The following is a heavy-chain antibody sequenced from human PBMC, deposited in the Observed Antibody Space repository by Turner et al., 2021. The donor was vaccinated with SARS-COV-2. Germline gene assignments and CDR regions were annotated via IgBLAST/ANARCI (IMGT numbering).Heavy chain of an antibody. V-gene: IGHV3-9*01. D-gene: IGHD1-26*01. Sequence: EVQLVESGGGLVQPGRSLSLSCAASGFTFDDYAMHWVRQAPGKGLEWVSGISWNSDNIGYADSVKGRFTIYRDNAKNSLYLQMNSLRAEDTALYYCAKDMSGNYYYYGMDLWGQGTTVTVSS. CDR1: GFTFDDYA. CDR3: AKDMSGNYYYYGMDL. J-gene: IGHJ6*02. CDR2: ISWNSDNI.